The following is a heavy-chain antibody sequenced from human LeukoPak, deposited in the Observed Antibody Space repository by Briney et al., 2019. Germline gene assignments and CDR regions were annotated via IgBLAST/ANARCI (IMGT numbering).Heavy chain of an antibody. Sequence: PSQTLSLTCIVSGGSIRSGGYYWSWIRHHPGKGLEWIGYIFYSGSTYYNPSLKSRVTISVDTSKNQFSLKLSSVTAADTAMYYCATDSSGRKIFDYWGQGTLVTVSS. J-gene: IGHJ4*02. D-gene: IGHD3-22*01. CDR2: IFYSGST. V-gene: IGHV4-31*03. CDR1: GGSIRSGGYY. CDR3: ATDSSGRKIFDY.